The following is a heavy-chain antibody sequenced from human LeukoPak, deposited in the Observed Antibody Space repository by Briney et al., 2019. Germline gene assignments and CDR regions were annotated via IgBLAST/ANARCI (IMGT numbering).Heavy chain of an antibody. V-gene: IGHV4-59*08. J-gene: IGHJ4*02. CDR2: INYSGST. Sequence: LSRTCTVSGGSTSSYYWRWMRRPAGRGGEGRGYINYSGSTNCTPSVKGRVTISVDTSKNQFSLKLSSLTDADTAVYYCARLGEPKETFDYWGPGTLVTVSS. CDR3: ARLGEPKETFDY. CDR1: GGSTSSYY.